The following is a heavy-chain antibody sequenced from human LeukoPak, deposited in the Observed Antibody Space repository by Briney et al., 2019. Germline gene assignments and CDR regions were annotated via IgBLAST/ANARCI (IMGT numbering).Heavy chain of an antibody. Sequence: GGSLRLSCAASGFTFSSYAMSWVRRAPGKGLEWVSGITTSGGSASYADSVKGRFTISRDNPGNTLFMEMHSLRAEDTAVYYCAREELGYCSSTSCLISSAFDIWGQGTMVTVSS. CDR2: ITTSGGSA. CDR3: AREELGYCSSTSCLISSAFDI. D-gene: IGHD2-2*01. V-gene: IGHV3-23*01. J-gene: IGHJ3*02. CDR1: GFTFSSYA.